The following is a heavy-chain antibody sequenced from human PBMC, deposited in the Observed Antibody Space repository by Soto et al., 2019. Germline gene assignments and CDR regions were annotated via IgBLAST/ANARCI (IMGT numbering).Heavy chain of an antibody. CDR1: GGSVSSGSYY. CDR3: ARGIEGWYQGRYYYGMDV. V-gene: IGHV4-61*01. Sequence: SWSLSLTCAVSGGSVSSGSYYWSWIRQPPGKGLEWIGYIYYSGSTNYNPSLKSRVTISVDTSKNQFSLKLSPVTAADTAVYYCARGIEGWYQGRYYYGMDVWGQGTTVTVSS. D-gene: IGHD6-19*01. J-gene: IGHJ6*02. CDR2: IYYSGST.